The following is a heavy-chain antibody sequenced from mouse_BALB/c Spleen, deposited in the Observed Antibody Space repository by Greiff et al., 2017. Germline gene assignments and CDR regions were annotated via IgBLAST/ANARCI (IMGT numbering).Heavy chain of an antibody. J-gene: IGHJ4*01. V-gene: IGHV1-69*02. Sequence: QVQLKQPGAELVRPGASVKLSCKASGYTFTSYWINWVKQRPGQGLEWIGNIYPSDSYTNYNQKFKDKATLTVDKSSSTAYMQLSSPTSEDSAVYYCTITTVVGDAMDYWGQGTSVTVSS. D-gene: IGHD1-1*01. CDR2: IYPSDSYT. CDR1: GYTFTSYW. CDR3: TITTVVGDAMDY.